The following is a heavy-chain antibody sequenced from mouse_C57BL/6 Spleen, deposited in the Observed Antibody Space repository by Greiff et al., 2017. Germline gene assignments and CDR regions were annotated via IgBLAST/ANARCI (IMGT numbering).Heavy chain of an antibody. CDR2: INPSNGGT. CDR3: ARGYYGNYGNWDLDYFDY. Sequence: QVQLQQPGTELVKPGASVKLSCKASGYTFTSYWMHWVKQRPGQGLEWIGNINPSNGGTNYNEKFKSKATLTVDKSSSTAYMQLSSLTSEDSAVYYCARGYYGNYGNWDLDYFDYWGQGTTLTVSS. D-gene: IGHD2-1*01. CDR1: GYTFTSYW. J-gene: IGHJ2*01. V-gene: IGHV1-53*01.